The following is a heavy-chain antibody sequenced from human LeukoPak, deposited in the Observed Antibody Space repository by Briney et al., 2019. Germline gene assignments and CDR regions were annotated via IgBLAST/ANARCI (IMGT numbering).Heavy chain of an antibody. J-gene: IGHJ4*02. D-gene: IGHD2-2*01. V-gene: IGHV1-18*01. CDR3: ASDRGRRYCSSTSCPQGDFDY. Sequence: ASVKVSCKASGYTFTSYGISWVRQAPGQGLEWMGWISAYNGNTNYAQKLQGRVTMTTDTSTSTAYMELRSLRSDDTAVYYCASDRGRRYCSSTSCPQGDFDYWGQGTLVTVSS. CDR2: ISAYNGNT. CDR1: GYTFTSYG.